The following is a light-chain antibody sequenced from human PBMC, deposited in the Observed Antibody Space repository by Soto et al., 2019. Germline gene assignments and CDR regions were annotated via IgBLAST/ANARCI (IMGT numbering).Light chain of an antibody. CDR2: DVS. Sequence: ENVLTQSPATLSLSPGEGATLSCRASESVGSDLAWYQQKPGQPPRLLIYDVSGRATGVPARFSGNGSGTDFTLTISSLEPEDFAVYYCQQPDSWPLTFGGGTKVEIK. V-gene: IGKV3-11*01. CDR3: QQPDSWPLT. J-gene: IGKJ4*01. CDR1: ESVGSD.